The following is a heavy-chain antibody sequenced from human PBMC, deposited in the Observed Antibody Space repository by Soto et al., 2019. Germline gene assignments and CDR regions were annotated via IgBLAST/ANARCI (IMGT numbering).Heavy chain of an antibody. J-gene: IGHJ4*02. CDR3: TCTYYYDSSGYLLYRY. V-gene: IGHV3-73*01. CDR2: IRSKANSYAT. CDR1: GFTFSGSA. Sequence: PGGSLRLSCAASGFTFSGSAMHWVRQASGKGLEWVGRIRSKANSYATAYAASVKGRFTISRDDSKNTAYLQMNSLKTEDTAVYYCTCTYYYDSSGYLLYRYWGQGTLVTVS. D-gene: IGHD3-22*01.